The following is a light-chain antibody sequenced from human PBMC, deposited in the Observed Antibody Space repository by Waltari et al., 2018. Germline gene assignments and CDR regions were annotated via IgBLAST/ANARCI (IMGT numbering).Light chain of an antibody. CDR2: DVS. V-gene: IGLV2-14*03. J-gene: IGLJ2*01. Sequence: QSALTQPASVSGSPGQSITIPCTGTSSDVGDYNYVPWYQQHPGKAPKLMIYDVSNRPSGVSNRFSGSKSGNTASLTISGLQAEDEADYYCSSYIDSSTLELFGGGTSLTVL. CDR3: SSYIDSSTLEL. CDR1: SSDVGDYNY.